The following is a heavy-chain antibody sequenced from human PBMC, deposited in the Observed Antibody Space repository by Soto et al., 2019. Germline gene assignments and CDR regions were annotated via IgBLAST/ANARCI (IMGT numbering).Heavy chain of an antibody. J-gene: IGHJ5*01. CDR2: IRSKSYDGTT. CDR1: GFTFGDYP. V-gene: IGHV3-49*04. Sequence: GGSLSLSCTSFGFTFGDYPMSWVRPAPGEGLDGVGFIRSKSYDGTTEYAASVKGRFTISRDDCKSIAYLQMNSLKTEDTAVYYCTRGAAWAVAPPDSWGQGTLVTVSS. D-gene: IGHD6-19*01. CDR3: TRGAAWAVAPPDS.